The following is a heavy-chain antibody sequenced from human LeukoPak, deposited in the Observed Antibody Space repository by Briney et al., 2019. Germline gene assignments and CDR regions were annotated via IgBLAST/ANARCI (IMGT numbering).Heavy chain of an antibody. V-gene: IGHV3-48*04. CDR1: GFTFSSYS. CDR3: AREVRGYSYCAY. CDR2: ISSSSTI. D-gene: IGHD5-18*01. Sequence: PGGSLRLSCAASGFTFSSYSMNWVRQAPGKGLEWVSYISSSSTIYYADSVKGRFTISRDNAKNSLYLQMNSLRAEDTAVYYCAREVRGYSYCAYWGQGTLVTVSS. J-gene: IGHJ4*02.